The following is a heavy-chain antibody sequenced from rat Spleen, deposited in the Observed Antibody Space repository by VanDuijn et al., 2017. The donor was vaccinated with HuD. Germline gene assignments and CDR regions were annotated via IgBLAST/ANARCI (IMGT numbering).Heavy chain of an antibody. Sequence: QVQLKESGPGLVQPSQTLSLTCTVSGFSLSNYGVIWVRQPPGKGLDWMGVIWGDGNSNYNSVLKSRLSISRDTSKSQVFLEMSSLQTEDTAMYFCARWDYTMDWFAFWGQGTLVTVSS. CDR1: GFSLSNYG. CDR2: IWGDGNS. J-gene: IGHJ3*01. V-gene: IGHV2-13*01. D-gene: IGHD1-7*01. CDR3: ARWDYTMDWFAF.